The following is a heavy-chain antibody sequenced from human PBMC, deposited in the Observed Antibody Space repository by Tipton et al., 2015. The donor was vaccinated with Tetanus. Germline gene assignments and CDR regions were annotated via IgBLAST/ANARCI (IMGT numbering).Heavy chain of an antibody. Sequence: GSLRLSCAASGFTFSGSALHWFRQASGKGLGWVGRLTSKSHTFATDYAASVKGRFTISRDDSINTSYLQMNSLKAEDTAIYYCARPIFYYSAGSYHEAFAPWGQGTLVTVSS. J-gene: IGHJ5*02. D-gene: IGHD3-9*01. CDR3: ARPIFYYSAGSYHEAFAP. CDR1: GFTFSGSA. CDR2: LTSKSHTFAT. V-gene: IGHV3-73*01.